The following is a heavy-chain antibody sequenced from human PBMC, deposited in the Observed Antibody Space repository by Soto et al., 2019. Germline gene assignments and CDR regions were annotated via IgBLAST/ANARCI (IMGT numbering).Heavy chain of an antibody. J-gene: IGHJ4*02. D-gene: IGHD3-22*01. Sequence: QVQLVQSGAEVKKPGASVKVTCKASGYTFTSYGISWVRQAPGLGLEWMGWISAYNGNTNYAQKLQGRVTMTTDTSTSTAYMELRNLRSDDTAVYYCARDQTYYDSSGYYSDWGQGTLVTVSS. CDR1: GYTFTSYG. CDR3: ARDQTYYDSSGYYSD. CDR2: ISAYNGNT. V-gene: IGHV1-18*04.